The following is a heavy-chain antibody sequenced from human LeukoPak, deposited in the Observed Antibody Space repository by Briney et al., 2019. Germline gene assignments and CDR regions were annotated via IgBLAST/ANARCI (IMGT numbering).Heavy chain of an antibody. J-gene: IGHJ5*02. V-gene: IGHV3-23*01. D-gene: IGHD3-10*01. Sequence: GGSLRLSCAASGFTFSSYSMNWVRQAPGKGLEWVSAISGSGGSTYYADSVKGRFTISRDNSKNTLYLQMNSLRADDTAVFYCARGDYYGSPKVVAAWGQGTLVTVSS. CDR2: ISGSGGST. CDR1: GFTFSSYS. CDR3: ARGDYYGSPKVVAA.